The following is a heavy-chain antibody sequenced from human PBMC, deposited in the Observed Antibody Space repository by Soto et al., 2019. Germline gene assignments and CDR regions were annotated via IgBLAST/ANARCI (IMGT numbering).Heavy chain of an antibody. V-gene: IGHV4-31*03. CDR2: IYYSGST. CDR1: GDSINSAGYS. Sequence: PSETLALTSTVSGDSINSAGYSWSLIRQHPGKGLEWIGYIYYSGSTYYNPSLKSRVTISVDTSKNQFSLKLSSVTAADTAVYYCARNSLSDIVVVPAAMAPFNWFDLWGKGTLVTVSS. D-gene: IGHD2-2*01. J-gene: IGHJ5*02. CDR3: ARNSLSDIVVVPAAMAPFNWFDL.